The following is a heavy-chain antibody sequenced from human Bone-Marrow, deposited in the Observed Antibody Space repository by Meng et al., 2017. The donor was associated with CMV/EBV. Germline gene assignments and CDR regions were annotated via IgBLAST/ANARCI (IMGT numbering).Heavy chain of an antibody. CDR1: GFTFSSYW. J-gene: IGHJ3*02. CDR3: ASTGTMVRGVIFAFDI. Sequence: GESLKISCAASGFTFSSYWMSWVRQAPGKGLEWVAVISYDGSNKYYADSVKGRFTISRDNSKNTLYLQMNSLRAEDTAVYYCASTGTMVRGVIFAFDIWGQGTMVTVSS. CDR2: ISYDGSNK. D-gene: IGHD3-10*01. V-gene: IGHV3-30-3*01.